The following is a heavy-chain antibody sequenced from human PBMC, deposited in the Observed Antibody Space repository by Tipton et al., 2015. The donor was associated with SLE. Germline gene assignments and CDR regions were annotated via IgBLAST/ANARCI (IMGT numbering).Heavy chain of an antibody. CDR3: AGGPEVLSPFDP. CDR2: IYTSGST. Sequence: TLSLTCTVSGGSISSYYWSWIRQPAGKGLEWIGRIYTSGSTNYNPSLKSRVTMSVDTSKNQFSLKLSSVTAADTAVYYCAGGPEVLSPFDPRGQGTLVTVSS. D-gene: IGHD2/OR15-2a*01. CDR1: GGSISSYY. V-gene: IGHV4-4*07. J-gene: IGHJ5*02.